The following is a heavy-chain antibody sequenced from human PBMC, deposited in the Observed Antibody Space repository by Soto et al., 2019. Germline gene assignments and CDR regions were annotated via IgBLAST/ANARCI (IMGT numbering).Heavy chain of an antibody. Sequence: QLQLQESGPGLVKPSETLSLTCTVSGGSISSSSYYWGWIRQPPGKGLEWIGSIYYSGSTYYNPSLKSRVTISVDTSKSQFSLKLSSVTAADTAVYYCAREGGGYCSGGSCYGYYYYGMDVWGQGTTVTVSS. CDR3: AREGGGYCSGGSCYGYYYYGMDV. D-gene: IGHD2-15*01. J-gene: IGHJ6*02. CDR2: IYYSGST. V-gene: IGHV4-39*02. CDR1: GGSISSSSYY.